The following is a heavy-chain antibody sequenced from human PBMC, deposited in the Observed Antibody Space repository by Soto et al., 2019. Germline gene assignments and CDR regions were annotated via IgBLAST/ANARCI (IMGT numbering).Heavy chain of an antibody. CDR2: ISAYNGNT. V-gene: IGHV1-18*01. D-gene: IGHD2-2*01. J-gene: IGHJ4*02. CDR3: ARMGYCSSTSCYEGY. Sequence: ASVKVSCKASGYTFTSYGISWVRQAPGQGLEWMGWISAYNGNTNYAQKLQGRVTMTTDTSTSTAYMELRSLRSDDTAVYYCARMGYCSSTSCYEGYWGQGTLVTVSS. CDR1: GYTFTSYG.